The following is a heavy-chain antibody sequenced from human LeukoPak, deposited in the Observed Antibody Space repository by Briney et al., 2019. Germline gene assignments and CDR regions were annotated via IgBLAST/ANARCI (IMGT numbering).Heavy chain of an antibody. CDR2: IRGKADNYAT. D-gene: IGHD1-1*01. V-gene: IGHV3-73*01. CDR3: TRYTLSTGDWFDP. J-gene: IGHJ5*02. Sequence: GGSLRLSCAASGFTFRASAVHWVRQASGRGLEWRGRIRGKADNYATSYSASVQGRFTISREDFTDTVYLQLHSLKTEDKAVYFCTRYTLSTGDWFDPWGQGTLVTVSS. CDR1: GFTFRASA.